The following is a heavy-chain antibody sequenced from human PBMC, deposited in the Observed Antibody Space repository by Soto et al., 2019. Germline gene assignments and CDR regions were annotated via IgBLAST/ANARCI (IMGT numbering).Heavy chain of an antibody. D-gene: IGHD4-17*01. CDR2: IYYSGST. Sequence: PSETLSLTCTVSGGSISSYYWSWIRQPPGKGLEWIGYIYYSGSTNYNPSLKSRVTISVDTSKNQFSLKLSSVTAADTAVYYCAGARYGDQLFDYWGQGTLVTVSS. J-gene: IGHJ4*02. V-gene: IGHV4-59*01. CDR1: GGSISSYY. CDR3: AGARYGDQLFDY.